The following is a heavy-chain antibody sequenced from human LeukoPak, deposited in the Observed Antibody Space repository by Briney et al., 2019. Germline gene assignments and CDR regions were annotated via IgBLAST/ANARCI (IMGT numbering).Heavy chain of an antibody. Sequence: SETLSLTCAVYGGSFSGYYWSWIRQPPGKGLEWIGEINHSGSTNYNPSLKSRVTISVDTSKNQFSLKLSSVTAADTAVYYCASIPHQPAPSTQGGENYYYYGMDVWGQGTTVTVSS. D-gene: IGHD3-16*01. J-gene: IGHJ6*02. CDR1: GGSFSGYY. CDR2: INHSGST. V-gene: IGHV4-34*01. CDR3: ASIPHQPAPSTQGGENYYYYGMDV.